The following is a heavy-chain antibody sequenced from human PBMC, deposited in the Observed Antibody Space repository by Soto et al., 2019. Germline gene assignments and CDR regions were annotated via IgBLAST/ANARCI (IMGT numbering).Heavy chain of an antibody. Sequence: QAQLVESGGGVVQPGGSLRLSCVASGFSLYSYVIHWVRRTPGKGLQWVAVISIDGTRTYYADSVKGRFTVSRDNSKNTQYLQMYGLTIEDTAIYYCVRDLGSSDLEPWGQGTLVTVSS. CDR2: ISIDGTRT. J-gene: IGHJ5*02. CDR3: VRDLGSSDLEP. V-gene: IGHV3-30*01. D-gene: IGHD6-13*01. CDR1: GFSLYSYV.